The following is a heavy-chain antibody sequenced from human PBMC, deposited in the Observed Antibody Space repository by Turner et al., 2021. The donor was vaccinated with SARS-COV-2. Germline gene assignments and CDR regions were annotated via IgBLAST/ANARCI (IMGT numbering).Heavy chain of an antibody. J-gene: IGHJ4*02. V-gene: IGHV3-21*01. CDR1: GFSFCSYS. Sequence: DVQLVASGGGMVKPGGSLRLSWAASGFSFCSYSINWVRQAPRKGLKWISSISSSSSYIYYADSIKGRFTISRDNAKNSLYLQMISLRAEDTAVYYCARSERGRAYLWSVYYPSPLDYWGQGTLVTVSS. D-gene: IGHD3-3*01. CDR2: ISSSSSYI. CDR3: ARSERGRAYLWSVYYPSPLDY.